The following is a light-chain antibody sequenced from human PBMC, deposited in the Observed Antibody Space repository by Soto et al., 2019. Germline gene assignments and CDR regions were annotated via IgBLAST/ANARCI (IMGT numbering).Light chain of an antibody. J-gene: IGKJ2*01. Sequence: EIVMTQSPPSLTVTPGEPASISCSSSQRLLHSNGNIFLDWYLQKPGQSPQLLIYLGFNRASGVPDRVSGSGAGTDLTLKISRVEAEDAGIYYCMQALQTPYTFGQGTKLEIK. CDR2: LGF. CDR3: MQALQTPYT. V-gene: IGKV2-28*01. CDR1: QRLLHSNGNIF.